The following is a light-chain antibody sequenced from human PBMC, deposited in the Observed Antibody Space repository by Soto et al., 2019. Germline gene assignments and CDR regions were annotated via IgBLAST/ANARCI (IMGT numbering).Light chain of an antibody. CDR2: GAS. J-gene: IGKJ4*01. CDR3: LQHNSYPLT. Sequence: IVLTQSTGTLSLSPGERATLSCRASQSVSNNYLAWYQQKPGQAPRLLIYGASNRATGIPDRFSGSGSETDFTLTITSLQPGDFATYYCLQHNSYPLTFGGGTKVDIK. CDR1: QSVSNNY. V-gene: IGKV3-20*01.